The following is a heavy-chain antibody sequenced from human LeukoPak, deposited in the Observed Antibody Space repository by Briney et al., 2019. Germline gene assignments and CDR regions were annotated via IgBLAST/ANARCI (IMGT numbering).Heavy chain of an antibody. CDR2: IKSKTDGGTT. CDR3: VGYCSGGNCPNAFDI. Sequence: GGSLRLSCAASRFTFSNAWMSWVRQAPGNGLEWLGRIKSKTDGGTTDYAAPVKGRFTISRDDSKNTLYLQMNSLKTEDTAVYYCVGYCSGGNCPNAFDIWGQGTMVTVSS. V-gene: IGHV3-15*01. J-gene: IGHJ3*02. D-gene: IGHD2-15*01. CDR1: RFTFSNAW.